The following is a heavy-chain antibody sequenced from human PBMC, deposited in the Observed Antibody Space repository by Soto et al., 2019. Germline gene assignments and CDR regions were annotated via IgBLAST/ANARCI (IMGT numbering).Heavy chain of an antibody. Sequence: GGSLRLSCAASGFTFSSYAMSWVRQAPGKGLEWVSAISGSGGSTYYADSVKGRFTISRDNSKNTLYLQMNSLRAEDTALYYCAKHLYSRSWPYAFDIWGQGTMVTVSS. CDR2: ISGSGGST. J-gene: IGHJ3*02. V-gene: IGHV3-23*01. D-gene: IGHD6-13*01. CDR1: GFTFSSYA. CDR3: AKHLYSRSWPYAFDI.